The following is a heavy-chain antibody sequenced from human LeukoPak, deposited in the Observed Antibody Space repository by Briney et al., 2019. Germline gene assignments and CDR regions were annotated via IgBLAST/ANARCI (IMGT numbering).Heavy chain of an antibody. D-gene: IGHD3-22*01. CDR1: GFTFSSYA. J-gene: IGHJ4*02. V-gene: IGHV3-23*01. Sequence: GGSLRLSCAASGFTFSSYAMSWVRQAPGKGLEWVSAISGSGGSTYYADSVKGRFTISRDNSKNTLYLQMNSLRAEDTAVYYCASSGYYSQDYFDYWGQGTLVTVSS. CDR2: ISGSGGST. CDR3: ASSGYYSQDYFDY.